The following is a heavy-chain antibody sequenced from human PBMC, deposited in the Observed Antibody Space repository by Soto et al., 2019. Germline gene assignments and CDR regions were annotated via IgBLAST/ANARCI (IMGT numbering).Heavy chain of an antibody. V-gene: IGHV4-30-4*01. CDR3: ARDSLPGYYYGMDV. J-gene: IGHJ6*02. CDR1: GGSISSGDYY. Sequence: PSETLSLTCTVSGGSISSGDYYWSWIRQPPGKGLEWIGYIYYSGSTYYNPSLKSRVTISVDTSKNQFSLKLSSVTAADTAVYYCARDSLPGYYYGMDVWGQGTTVTVSS. CDR2: IYYSGST.